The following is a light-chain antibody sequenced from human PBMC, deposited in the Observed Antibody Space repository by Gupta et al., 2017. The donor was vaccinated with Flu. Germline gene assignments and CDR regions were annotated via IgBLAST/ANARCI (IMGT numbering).Light chain of an antibody. V-gene: IGKV3-11*01. J-gene: IGKJ5*01. CDR1: LSVSTY. Sequence: VLTQSPATLSLSPGERATLACRASLSVSTYVAWYQVRPGQAPRLLIYDASERATGIRARFSGSGDGTDFALTISTREPEDFAVYYCQQRIAGPPSITFGQGTLLEIK. CDR2: DAS. CDR3: QQRIAGPPSIT.